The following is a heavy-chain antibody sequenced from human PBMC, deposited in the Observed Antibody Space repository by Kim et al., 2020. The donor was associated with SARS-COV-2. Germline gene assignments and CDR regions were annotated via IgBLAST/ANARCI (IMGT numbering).Heavy chain of an antibody. J-gene: IGHJ4*02. D-gene: IGHD2-2*01. CDR3: TTVSMR. Sequence: KTEGGTTDLAEDVKGRFAISRDDSKNMLYLLMNSLKPDDSAVYYCTTVSMRWGQGTLVTVSS. V-gene: IGHV3-15*01. CDR2: KTEGGTT.